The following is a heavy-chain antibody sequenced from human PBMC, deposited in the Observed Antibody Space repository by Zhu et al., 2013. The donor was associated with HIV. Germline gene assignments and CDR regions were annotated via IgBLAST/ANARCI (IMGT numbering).Heavy chain of an antibody. V-gene: IGHV4-34*01. CDR1: GASFSGYY. J-gene: IGHJ4*02. CDR2: INHSGST. Sequence: QVQLQQWGAGLLKPSETLSLTCAVYGASFSGYYRSWIRQPPGKGLEWIGEINHSGSTNYNPPLKSRVTISVDTSKNQFSLKLSSVTAADTAVFYCARGTRLRYIVWGQGTLVTVSS. CDR3: ARGTRLRYIV. D-gene: IGHD5-12*01.